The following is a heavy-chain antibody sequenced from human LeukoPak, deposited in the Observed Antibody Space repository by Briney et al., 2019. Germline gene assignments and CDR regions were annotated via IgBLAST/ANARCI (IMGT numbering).Heavy chain of an antibody. J-gene: IGHJ5*02. V-gene: IGHV4-61*02. Sequence: SQTLSLTCTVSGGSITSSSYYWSWIRQPAGKGLEWIGRIYTSGITSYNPSLKSRVTISVDTSKNQFSLRLSSVTAADTAVYYCARDARRGWFDPWGQGTLVTVSS. CDR2: IYTSGIT. D-gene: IGHD3-10*01. CDR3: ARDARRGWFDP. CDR1: GGSITSSSYY.